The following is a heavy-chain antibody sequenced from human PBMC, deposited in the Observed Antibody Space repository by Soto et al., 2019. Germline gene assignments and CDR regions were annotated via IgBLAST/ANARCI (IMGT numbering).Heavy chain of an antibody. CDR3: ARPLHYYDGSGYSAY. CDR2: ISSSSTYI. J-gene: IGHJ4*02. Sequence: PGGSLRLACAASGFTFSIDAMNWVRQAPGKGLEWVSSISSSSTYIYYADSVKGRFTISRDNAKNSLYLQMNSLRAEDTAVYYCARPLHYYDGSGYSAYWGQGTLVTVSS. CDR1: GFTFSIDA. D-gene: IGHD3-22*01. V-gene: IGHV3-21*01.